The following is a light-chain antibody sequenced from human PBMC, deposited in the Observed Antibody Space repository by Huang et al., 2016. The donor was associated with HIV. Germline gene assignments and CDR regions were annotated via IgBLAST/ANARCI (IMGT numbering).Light chain of an antibody. V-gene: IGKV3-15*01. CDR1: QSVSSN. J-gene: IGKJ4*01. CDR3: QQYDDWPLT. Sequence: EIVMTQSPVTLSVSPGERATLSCRASQSVSSNLAWYQQKPGQAPRLVIYGASNRATGIPDTFSGSGSGTEFTLTISSLQSEDLAVYYCQQYDDWPLTFGGGTKVEI. CDR2: GAS.